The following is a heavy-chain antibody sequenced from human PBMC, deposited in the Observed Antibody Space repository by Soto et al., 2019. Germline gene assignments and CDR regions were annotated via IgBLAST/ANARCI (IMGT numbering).Heavy chain of an antibody. Sequence: SETLSLTCTVSGGSISSGGYYWSWIRQHPGKGLEWIGYIYYSGSTYYNPSLKSQVTISVDTSKNQFSLKLSSVTAADTAVYYCARGGDRGVPAAMPGETYYYYYMDVWGKGTTVTVSS. V-gene: IGHV4-31*01. CDR3: ARGGDRGVPAAMPGETYYYYYMDV. J-gene: IGHJ6*03. CDR1: GGSISSGGYY. D-gene: IGHD2-2*01. CDR2: IYYSGST.